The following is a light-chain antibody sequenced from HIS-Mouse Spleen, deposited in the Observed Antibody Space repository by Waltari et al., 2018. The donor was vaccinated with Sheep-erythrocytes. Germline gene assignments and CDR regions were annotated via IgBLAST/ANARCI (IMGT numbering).Light chain of an antibody. CDR1: QSISSY. J-gene: IGKJ1*01. CDR3: QQSYSTPRT. CDR2: AAS. Sequence: DTQMTQSPSPLYASSGDSAAITCRASQSISSYLNWYQQKPGKAPKLLIYAASSLQSGVPSRFSGSGSGTDFTLTISSLQPEDFATYYCQQSYSTPRTFGQGTKVEIK. V-gene: IGKV1-39*01.